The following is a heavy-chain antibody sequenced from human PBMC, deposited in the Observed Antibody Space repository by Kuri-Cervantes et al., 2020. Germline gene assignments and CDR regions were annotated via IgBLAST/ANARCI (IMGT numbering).Heavy chain of an antibody. Sequence: GGSLRLSCAASGFTFSSYWMSWVRQAPGKGLEWVANINQDGSERYYVDSVEGRFSISRDNAENSLYLQVNSLRAEDTAVYYCSRASRAVTAWIWGQGTLVTVSS. CDR3: SRASRAVTAWI. J-gene: IGHJ4*02. CDR2: INQDGSER. V-gene: IGHV3-7*01. D-gene: IGHD2-21*02. CDR1: GFTFSSYW.